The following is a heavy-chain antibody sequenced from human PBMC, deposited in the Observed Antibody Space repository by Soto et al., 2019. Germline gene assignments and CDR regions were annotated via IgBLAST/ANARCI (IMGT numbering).Heavy chain of an antibody. CDR1: GGSISSSSYY. Sequence: SETLSLTCTVSGGSISSSSYYWGWIRQPPGKGLEWIGSIYYSGSTYYNPSLKSRVTISVDTSKNQFSLKLSSVTAADTAVYYCAKNVAAAVDYWGQGTLVTVSS. D-gene: IGHD2-15*01. CDR3: AKNVAAAVDY. V-gene: IGHV4-39*01. J-gene: IGHJ4*02. CDR2: IYYSGST.